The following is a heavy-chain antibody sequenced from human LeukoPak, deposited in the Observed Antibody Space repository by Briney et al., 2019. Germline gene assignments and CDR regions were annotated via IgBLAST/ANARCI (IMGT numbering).Heavy chain of an antibody. CDR3: ARDDRRSYWYFDL. CDR2: IFHSGST. J-gene: IGHJ2*01. V-gene: IGHV4-38-2*02. Sequence: SETLSLTCTVSGGSISSYYWSWIRQPPGKGLEWIGSIFHSGSTYNNLSLKSRVSISVDTSKNQFSLKLISVTAADTAVYYCARDDRRSYWYFDLWGRGTLVTVSS. CDR1: GGSISSYY.